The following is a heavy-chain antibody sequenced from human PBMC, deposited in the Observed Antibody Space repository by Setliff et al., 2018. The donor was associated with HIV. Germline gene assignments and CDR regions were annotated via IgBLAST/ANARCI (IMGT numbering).Heavy chain of an antibody. CDR2: IYYSGST. CDR1: GGSISSSSYY. V-gene: IGHV4-39*02. J-gene: IGHJ3*02. D-gene: IGHD3-3*01. CDR3: ARPLTASYNFWGDAFGI. Sequence: PSETLSLTCTVSGGSISSSSYYWGWIRQPPGKGLEWIGSIYYSGSTSYNPSLRSRVTISIDTSKNHFSLKLTSVTAADTAVYYCARPLTASYNFWGDAFGIWGQGTMVTVSS.